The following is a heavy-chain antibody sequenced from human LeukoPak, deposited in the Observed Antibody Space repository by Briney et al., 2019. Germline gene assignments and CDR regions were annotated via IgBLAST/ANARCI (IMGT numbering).Heavy chain of an antibody. CDR1: AYTFTGYY. CDR2: INPNNGDT. V-gene: IGHV1-2*06. CDR3: ARGENNYVWGIPRYTPLFEY. Sequence: GASVKVSCRASAYTFTGYYIHWVRQAPGQGLEWMGRINPNNGDTNYAQKFQDRVTMTRDTSITTAYMELSSLTSDDTAVYYCARGENNYVWGIPRYTPLFEYWSQGTLVTVSS. D-gene: IGHD3-16*02. J-gene: IGHJ4*02.